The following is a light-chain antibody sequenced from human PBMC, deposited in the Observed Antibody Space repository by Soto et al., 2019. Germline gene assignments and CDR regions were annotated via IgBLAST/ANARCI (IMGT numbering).Light chain of an antibody. CDR1: QDIKTY. CDR3: QHLNNYPPFT. Sequence: IQLTQSPSSLSASVGDRVSITCRASQDIKTYLAWYQQKQGKAPKLLISGTFTLQSGVPSRFNGSGSGTDFTHTIRRLQPEDFATSYCQHLNNYPPFTFGPGTKVDLE. CDR2: GTF. V-gene: IGKV1-9*01. J-gene: IGKJ3*01.